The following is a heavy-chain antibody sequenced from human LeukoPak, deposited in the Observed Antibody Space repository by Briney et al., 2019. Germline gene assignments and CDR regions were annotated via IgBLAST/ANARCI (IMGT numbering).Heavy chain of an antibody. D-gene: IGHD6-6*01. J-gene: IGHJ4*02. CDR2: ISSGTGSYI. Sequence: PGGSLRLSCVVSGFSFSSYSMNWVRQAPGKGLDWVSTISSGTGSYIYYADSVRGRFTISRDNAKNSLYLQMNSLRAEDTAVYYCARCSGVFGSSDYWGQGTLVTVSS. V-gene: IGHV3-21*01. CDR1: GFSFSSYS. CDR3: ARCSGVFGSSDY.